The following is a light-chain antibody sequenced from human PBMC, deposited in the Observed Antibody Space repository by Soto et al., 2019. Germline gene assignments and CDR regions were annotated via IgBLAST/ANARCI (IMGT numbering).Light chain of an antibody. CDR3: QQYQNSPRT. CDR2: DTS. J-gene: IGKJ1*01. Sequence: ETVLTQSPGTLSLSPGERATVSCRASQSVGGSSLAWYQQRPGQAPRLLIYDTSKRATGIPDRFSGSGSGTDFTLTISRLEPEDFAGYYCQQYQNSPRTFGQGTKVEIK. V-gene: IGKV3-20*01. CDR1: QSVGGSS.